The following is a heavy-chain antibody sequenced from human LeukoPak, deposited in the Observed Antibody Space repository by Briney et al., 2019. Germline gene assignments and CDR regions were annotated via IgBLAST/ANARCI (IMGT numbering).Heavy chain of an antibody. V-gene: IGHV3-21*01. CDR2: ISSSSDYI. Sequence: GGSLRLSCAASGFTFSSYSMNWVCQAPGKGLEWVSSISSSSDYIYYADSVKGRFTISRDNAKNSLSLQVNSLRAEDTAVYYCARSRSGYYEDYWGQGTLVTVSS. CDR1: GFTFSSYS. J-gene: IGHJ4*02. CDR3: ARSRSGYYEDY. D-gene: IGHD3-22*01.